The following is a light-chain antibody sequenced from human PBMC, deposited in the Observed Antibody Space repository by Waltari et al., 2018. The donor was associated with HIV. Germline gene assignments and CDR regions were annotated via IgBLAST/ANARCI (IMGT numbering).Light chain of an antibody. J-gene: IGLJ3*02. Sequence: SYELTQPPSVSVSPGQTARITCSGDALPKQYAYWYQQRPGQAPVLVIYKDTERPSGIPERFSGSSSGTTATLTIIGVQAQDEADYHCQSADSNASLWGFGGGTKLTVL. CDR3: QSADSNASLWG. CDR2: KDT. CDR1: ALPKQY. V-gene: IGLV3-25*03.